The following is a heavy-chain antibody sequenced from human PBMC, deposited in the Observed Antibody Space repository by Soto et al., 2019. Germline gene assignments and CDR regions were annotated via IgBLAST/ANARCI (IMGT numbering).Heavy chain of an antibody. J-gene: IGHJ6*03. CDR3: ARGKPTKKNCTNGVCQNFKSKLSYYYYYMDV. CDR1: GGSFSGYY. D-gene: IGHD2-8*01. Sequence: SETLSLTCAVYGGSFSGYYWSWIRQPPGKGLEWIGEINHSGSTNYNPSLKSRVTISVDTSKNQFSLKLSSVTAADTAVYYCARGKPTKKNCTNGVCQNFKSKLSYYYYYMDVWGKGTTVTVSS. V-gene: IGHV4-34*01. CDR2: INHSGST.